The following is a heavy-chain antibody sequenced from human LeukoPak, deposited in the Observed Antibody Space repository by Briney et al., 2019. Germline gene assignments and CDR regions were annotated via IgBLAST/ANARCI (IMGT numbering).Heavy chain of an antibody. CDR1: GGSISSGDYY. V-gene: IGHV4-30-4*08. J-gene: IGHJ6*02. CDR3: ARNNWSIDYGIDV. CDR2: IYYSGST. Sequence: SETLSLTCTVSGGSISSGDYYWSWIRQPPGKGLEWIGYIYYSGSTYYNPSLKSRVTISVDTSKSQVSLKLISVTAADTAVYYCARNNWSIDYGIDVWGQGTTVIVSS. D-gene: IGHD1-20*01.